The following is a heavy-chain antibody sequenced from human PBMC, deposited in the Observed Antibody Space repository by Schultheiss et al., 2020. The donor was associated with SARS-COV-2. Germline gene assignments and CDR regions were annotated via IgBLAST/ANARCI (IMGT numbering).Heavy chain of an antibody. CDR2: ISYDGSNK. CDR3: ARDRARYSSSWYSVYYYYGMDV. J-gene: IGHJ6*02. V-gene: IGHV3-30-3*01. CDR1: GFTFSSYA. Sequence: GGSLRLSCAASGFTFSSYAMHWVRQAPGKGLEWVAVISYDGSNKYYADSVKGRFTISRDNSKNTLYLQMNSLRAEDTAVYYCARDRARYSSSWYSVYYYYGMDVWGQGTTVTGS. D-gene: IGHD6-13*01.